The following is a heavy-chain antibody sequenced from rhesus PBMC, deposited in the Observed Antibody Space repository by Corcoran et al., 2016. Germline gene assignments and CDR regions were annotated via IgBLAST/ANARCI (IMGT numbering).Heavy chain of an antibody. D-gene: IGHD6-25*01. V-gene: IGHV4S11*01. Sequence: QVQLQESGPELVKPSETLSLTCAVSGGATSSYYWSWIRQPPGKGREWIGYISGSSGSTTSNPSLKSRVTLSVDTSKSQLSLKLSSVTAADTAVYFCARSAATKHFDYWGQGVLVTVSS. CDR2: ISGSSGST. J-gene: IGHJ4*01. CDR3: ARSAATKHFDY. CDR1: GGATSSYY.